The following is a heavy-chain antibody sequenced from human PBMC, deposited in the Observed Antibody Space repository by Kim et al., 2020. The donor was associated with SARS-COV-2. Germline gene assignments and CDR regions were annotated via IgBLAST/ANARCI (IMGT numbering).Heavy chain of an antibody. Sequence: GGSLRLSCGASGFTFSSHGMSWVRQAPGKGLEWVANLDAGTGNTFYTESVKGRFAISRDNSKSTLYLQMNSLRAEDTAVYYCARRLEVPFTMNYFDYWGQGILVTVSS. J-gene: IGHJ4*02. CDR3: ARRLEVPFTMNYFDY. CDR1: GFTFSSHG. CDR2: LDAGTGNT. D-gene: IGHD3-22*01. V-gene: IGHV3-23*01.